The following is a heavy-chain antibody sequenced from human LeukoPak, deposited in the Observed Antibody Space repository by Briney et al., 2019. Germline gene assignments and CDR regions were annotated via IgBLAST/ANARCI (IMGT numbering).Heavy chain of an antibody. V-gene: IGHV3-9*01. CDR3: ARVVATVTLNYYYYGMDV. CDR2: ISWNSGSI. J-gene: IGHJ6*02. Sequence: GRSLRLSCAASGFTFDDYAMHWVRQAPGKGLEWVSGISWNSGSIGYADSVKGRFTISRDNAKNSLYLQMNSLRSEDTAVYYCARVVATVTLNYYYYGMDVWGQGTTVTVSS. D-gene: IGHD4-17*01. CDR1: GFTFDDYA.